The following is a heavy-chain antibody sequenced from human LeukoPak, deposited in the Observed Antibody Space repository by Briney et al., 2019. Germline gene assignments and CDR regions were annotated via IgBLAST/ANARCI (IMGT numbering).Heavy chain of an antibody. J-gene: IGHJ5*01. V-gene: IGHV3-48*03. CDR3: ARAGKPARDDNWFDS. Sequence: PGGSLRLSCAASGFTFSSYEMNWVRQAPGKGLEWVSYISSSGSTIYYADSVKGRFTISRDDAHNSLYLQMNSLRAEDTAVYYCARAGKPARDDNWFDSWGQGTLVTVSS. D-gene: IGHD2-2*01. CDR2: ISSSGSTI. CDR1: GFTFSSYE.